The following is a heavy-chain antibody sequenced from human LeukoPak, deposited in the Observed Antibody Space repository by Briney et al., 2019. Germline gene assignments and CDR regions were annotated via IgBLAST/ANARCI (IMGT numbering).Heavy chain of an antibody. CDR1: GFTFSSNY. Sequence: GRSLRLSRAASGFTFSSNYMSWVRQAPGKGLEWVSVIYSGGSTYYADSVKGRFTISRDNSKNTLYLQMNSLRAEDTAVYYCARVGSSGWYVDYWGQGTLVTVSS. J-gene: IGHJ4*02. CDR2: IYSGGST. V-gene: IGHV3-53*01. D-gene: IGHD6-19*01. CDR3: ARVGSSGWYVDY.